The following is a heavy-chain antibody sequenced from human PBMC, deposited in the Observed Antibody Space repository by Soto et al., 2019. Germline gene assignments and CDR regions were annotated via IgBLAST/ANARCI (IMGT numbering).Heavy chain of an antibody. CDR3: ARGIKYGAYSRWFDP. CDR1: GYTFTSYD. Sequence: QVQLVQSGAEVKKPGASVKVSCKASGYTFTSYDINWVRQATGQGLEYLGWMNPNSGNTAYVQKFQGRVTMTWDTAITTAYMELSRLGSEDTAVYFCARGIKYGAYSRWFDPWGQGTRVTVSS. CDR2: MNPNSGNT. D-gene: IGHD4-17*01. J-gene: IGHJ5*02. V-gene: IGHV1-8*01.